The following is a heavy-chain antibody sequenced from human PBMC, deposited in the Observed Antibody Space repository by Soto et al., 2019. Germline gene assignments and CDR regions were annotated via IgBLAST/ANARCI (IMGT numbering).Heavy chain of an antibody. Sequence: EVQLVESGGGLVKPGGSLRLSCAASGFSFSTPTMNWVRQAPGKGLEFVSSIGRTGIDRYYIDSVKGRFTISRDNTQNSLYLQMNSLRAEDTALYYCVCDDNRRYWGQGTLVTVSS. D-gene: IGHD1-1*01. CDR1: GFSFSTPT. J-gene: IGHJ4*02. CDR2: IGRTGIDR. V-gene: IGHV3-21*01. CDR3: VCDDNRRY.